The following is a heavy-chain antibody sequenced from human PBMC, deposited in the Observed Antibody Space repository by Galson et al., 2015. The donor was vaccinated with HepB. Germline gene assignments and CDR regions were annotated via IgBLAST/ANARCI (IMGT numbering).Heavy chain of an antibody. D-gene: IGHD3-10*01. CDR2: ILYDGSNK. V-gene: IGHV3-30*04. Sequence: SLRLSCAAPGFTFSSYGMHWVRQAPGKGLEWVAGILYDGSNKQYADSVKGRLTISRDNSKNTLYLQMNSLRGEDTAVYYCARTRSRGIIGHSYYFDYWGQGTLVTV. CDR1: GFTFSSYG. CDR3: ARTRSRGIIGHSYYFDY. J-gene: IGHJ4*02.